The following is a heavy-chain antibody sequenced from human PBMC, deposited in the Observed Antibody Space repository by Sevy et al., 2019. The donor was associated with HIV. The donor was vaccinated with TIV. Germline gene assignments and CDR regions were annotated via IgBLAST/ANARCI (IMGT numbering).Heavy chain of an antibody. Sequence: GGSLRLSCAASGFTFSRYWMTWVRQAPGKGLEWVANIKQDESEKYYVDAVKGRFTISRDNAKNSMYLQMNSLRADDXXXXXXXXXXXXXXXXXXXXLYFDSWGQRTLVTVSS. CDR2: IKQDESEK. CDR1: GFTFSRYW. J-gene: IGHJ4*02. CDR3: XXXXXXXXXXXXXXLYFDS. V-gene: IGHV3-7*01.